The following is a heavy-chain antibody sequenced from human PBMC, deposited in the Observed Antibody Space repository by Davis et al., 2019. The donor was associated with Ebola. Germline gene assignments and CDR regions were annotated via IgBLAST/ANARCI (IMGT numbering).Heavy chain of an antibody. Sequence: GESLKISCAASGFTFSSYGMHWVRQAPGKGLEWVAVIWYDGSNKYYADSVKGRFTISRDNAKNSLYLQMNSLRAEDTALYYCAKDKGHYGSGSYTKYYFDYWGQGTLVTVSS. J-gene: IGHJ4*02. V-gene: IGHV3-33*03. D-gene: IGHD3-10*01. CDR3: AKDKGHYGSGSYTKYYFDY. CDR1: GFTFSSYG. CDR2: IWYDGSNK.